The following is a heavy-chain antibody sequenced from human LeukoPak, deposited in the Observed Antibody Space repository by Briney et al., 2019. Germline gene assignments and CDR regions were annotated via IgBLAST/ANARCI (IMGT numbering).Heavy chain of an antibody. D-gene: IGHD4-17*01. CDR3: AREIPHYGGNSAFDY. Sequence: PGGSLRLSCAASGFTFSSYSMNWVRQAPGKGLEWVSYISSSSSTIYYADSVKGRFTISRDNAKNSLYLQMNSLRAEDTAVYYCAREIPHYGGNSAFDYWGQGTLDTVSS. CDR1: GFTFSSYS. CDR2: ISSSSSTI. J-gene: IGHJ4*02. V-gene: IGHV3-48*01.